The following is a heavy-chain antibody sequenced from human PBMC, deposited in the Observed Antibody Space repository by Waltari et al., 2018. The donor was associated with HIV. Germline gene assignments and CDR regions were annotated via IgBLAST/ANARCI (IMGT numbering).Heavy chain of an antibody. Sequence: QVPLVPSGSALKKPRSSVKVACQASGGTFHHYAFIWVRQAPGPGLEWMGGIIPIFNTRNYAQKFQGRVTITADESTSTAYMELSSLRSEDTAVYYCARGVYYDILTGPIMGYFDYWGQGTLVTVSS. CDR2: IIPIFNTR. D-gene: IGHD3-9*01. CDR3: ARGVYYDILTGPIMGYFDY. V-gene: IGHV1-69*01. J-gene: IGHJ4*02. CDR1: GGTFHHYA.